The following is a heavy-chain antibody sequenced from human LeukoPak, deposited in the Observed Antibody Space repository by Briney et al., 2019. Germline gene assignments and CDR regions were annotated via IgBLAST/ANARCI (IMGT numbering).Heavy chain of an antibody. CDR1: GGTFSSYA. V-gene: IGHV1-69*04. Sequence: EASVKVSCKASGGTFSSYAISWVRQAPGQGLEWMGRIIPIFGIANYAQKFQGRVTITADKSTSTAYMELSSLRSEDTAVHYCASAAGLRNDYWGQGTLVTVSS. D-gene: IGHD5-12*01. J-gene: IGHJ4*02. CDR3: ASAAGLRNDY. CDR2: IIPIFGIA.